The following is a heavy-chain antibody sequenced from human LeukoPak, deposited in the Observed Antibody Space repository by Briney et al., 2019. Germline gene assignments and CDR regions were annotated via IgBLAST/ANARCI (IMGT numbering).Heavy chain of an antibody. Sequence: SSETLSLTCAVYGGSFSGYYWSWIRQPPGKGLEWIGEINHSGSTNYNPSLKSRVTISVDTSKNQFSLKLSSVTAADTAVYYCARGPGDDSSGYWYFDLWGRGTLVTVSS. D-gene: IGHD3-22*01. CDR2: INHSGST. V-gene: IGHV4-34*01. J-gene: IGHJ2*01. CDR1: GGSFSGYY. CDR3: ARGPGDDSSGYWYFDL.